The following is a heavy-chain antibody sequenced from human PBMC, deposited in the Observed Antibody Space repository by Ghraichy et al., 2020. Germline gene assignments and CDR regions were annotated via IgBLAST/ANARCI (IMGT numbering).Heavy chain of an antibody. Sequence: GSLRLSCAASGFTFDDYAMHWVRQAPGKGLEWVSFISGDGGSTYYADSVKGRFTISRDNSKNSLYLQMNSLRTEDTALYYCAKDFSGGYYEKAFDIWGQGTMVTVSS. J-gene: IGHJ3*02. CDR3: AKDFSGGYYEKAFDI. CDR2: ISGDGGST. D-gene: IGHD3-22*01. CDR1: GFTFDDYA. V-gene: IGHV3-43*02.